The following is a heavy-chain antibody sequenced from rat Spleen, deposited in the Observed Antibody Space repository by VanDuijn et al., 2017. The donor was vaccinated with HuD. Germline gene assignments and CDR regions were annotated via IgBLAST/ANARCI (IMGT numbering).Heavy chain of an antibody. Sequence: EVQVEESGGGLVQPGRSLKLSCAASGFTFSNYGMAWVRQTPTRGLEWVASISTGGGNNYFRDSVKGRFTISRDNAKSTLFLQMDSLRSEDTATYYCARRARYFDYWGQGVMVTVSS. CDR3: ARRARYFDY. CDR2: ISTGGGNN. V-gene: IGHV5S13*01. J-gene: IGHJ2*01. CDR1: GFTFSNYG.